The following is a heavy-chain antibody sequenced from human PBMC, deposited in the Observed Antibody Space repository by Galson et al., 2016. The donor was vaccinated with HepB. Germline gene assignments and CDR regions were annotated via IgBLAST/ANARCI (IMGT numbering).Heavy chain of an antibody. D-gene: IGHD2-2*01. Sequence: SLRLSCAASGLTVSTNYMSWVRQAPGKGLEWVSLIKRGGSTSYADSVKGRFTISRDDSKNMVYLQMNSLRADDTAVYYCARDNSAFLGYCIRTNCYGGGWFDPWGQGTLVTVSS. J-gene: IGHJ5*02. CDR3: ARDNSAFLGYCIRTNCYGGGWFDP. CDR1: GLTVSTNY. V-gene: IGHV3-53*01. CDR2: IKRGGST.